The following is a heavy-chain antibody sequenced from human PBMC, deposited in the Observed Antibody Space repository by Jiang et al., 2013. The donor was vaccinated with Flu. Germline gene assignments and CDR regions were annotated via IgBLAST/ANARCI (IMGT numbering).Heavy chain of an antibody. CDR1: AYTFSGYF. V-gene: IGHV1-2*02. J-gene: IGHJ6*02. CDR3: ARGAFLFGSGWYDGGLDV. Sequence: SGAEVKKPGASVKVSCKASAYTFSGYFLHWVRQAPGQGLEWMGWINPKTGDTKFARKVQGRVTMTRDTSISTIYMEMNRLTSDDTAVYYCARGAFLFGSGWYDGGLDVWGQGTTVTVSS. D-gene: IGHD6-19*01. CDR2: INPKTGDT.